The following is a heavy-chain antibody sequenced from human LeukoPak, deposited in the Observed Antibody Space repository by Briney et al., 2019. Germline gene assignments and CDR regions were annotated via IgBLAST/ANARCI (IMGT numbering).Heavy chain of an antibody. J-gene: IGHJ6*03. D-gene: IGHD5-12*01. CDR1: GGSISSYY. CDR2: IYTSGST. V-gene: IGHV4-4*07. Sequence: PSETLSLTCTVSGGSISSYYWSWIRQPAGKGLEWIGRIYTSGSTNYNPSLKSRVTMSVDTSKNQFSLKLSSVTAADTAVYYCARELGSRSGYDFNYYYYYMDVWGKGTTVTVSS. CDR3: ARELGSRSGYDFNYYYYYMDV.